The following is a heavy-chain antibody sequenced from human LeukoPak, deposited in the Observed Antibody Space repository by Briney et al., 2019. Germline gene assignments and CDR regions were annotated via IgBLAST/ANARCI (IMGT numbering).Heavy chain of an antibody. CDR1: GDSVSSKSAV. D-gene: IGHD3-22*01. CDR2: TYYRSKWYN. J-gene: IGHJ4*02. Sequence: SQTLSLTCVISGDSVSSKSAVWNWVRQSPSRGLEWLGRTYYRSKWYNDYAVSVKSRITVNPDTSKNQFSLQLNSVTPEDTAVYYCARARGDSSGYRDYWGQGTLVTVSS. V-gene: IGHV6-1*01. CDR3: ARARGDSSGYRDY.